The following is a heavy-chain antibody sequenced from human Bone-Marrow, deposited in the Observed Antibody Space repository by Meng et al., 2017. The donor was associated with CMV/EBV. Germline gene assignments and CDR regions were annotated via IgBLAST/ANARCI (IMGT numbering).Heavy chain of an antibody. CDR2: ISYDGSNK. J-gene: IGHJ6*02. CDR1: GFTFSSYA. CDR3: ARGDFWRGYYGRYYYGMDV. D-gene: IGHD3-3*01. V-gene: IGHV3-30*04. Sequence: GESLKISCAASGFTFSSYAMHWVRQAPGKGLEWVAVISYDGSNKYYADSVKGRFTISRDNSKNTLYLQMNSLRAEDTAVYYCARGDFWRGYYGRYYYGMDVWGQGTTVTVSS.